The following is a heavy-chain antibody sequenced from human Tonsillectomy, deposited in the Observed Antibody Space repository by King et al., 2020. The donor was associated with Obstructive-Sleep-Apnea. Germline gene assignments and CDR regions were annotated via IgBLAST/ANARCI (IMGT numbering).Heavy chain of an antibody. CDR2: ASNSGDIT. V-gene: IGHV3-23*04. J-gene: IGHJ4*02. D-gene: IGHD1-26*01. Sequence: VQLVESGGGLVQPGGSLRLSCAASGFTFTNFAMSWVRQAPGNGLEWGSGASNSGDITYYADSVKGRFTISRDNSKNTLYLQVNSLRAEDTAVYYCAKQRKYSVNYWAFDYWGQGTLVIVSS. CDR1: GFTFTNFA. CDR3: AKQRKYSVNYWAFDY.